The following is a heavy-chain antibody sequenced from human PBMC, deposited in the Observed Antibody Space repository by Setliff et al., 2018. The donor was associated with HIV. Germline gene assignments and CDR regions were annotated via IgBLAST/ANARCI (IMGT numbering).Heavy chain of an antibody. CDR1: GGSINSYY. CDR3: APPPRGGPGFSY. CDR2: ISGSGANT. D-gene: IGHD3-10*01. Sequence: ETLSLTCTVSGGSINSYYWSWVRQAPGKGLEWVSGISGSGANTYHADSVKGRFTISRDNSKNTLYLQMNSLRADDTAVYYCAPPPRGGPGFSYWGQGTLVTVSS. V-gene: IGHV3-23*01. J-gene: IGHJ4*02.